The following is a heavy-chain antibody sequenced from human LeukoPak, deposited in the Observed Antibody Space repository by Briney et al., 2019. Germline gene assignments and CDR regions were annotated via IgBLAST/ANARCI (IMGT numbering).Heavy chain of an antibody. CDR1: GFTFSSYS. J-gene: IGHJ4*02. V-gene: IGHV3-48*02. CDR3: VRDPEALDY. CDR2: ISRGRPTI. Sequence: PGGSLRLSCVASGFTFSSYSMNWGRQAPGKGLEWVSYISRGRPTIHYADSVKGRFTISRDNAKNSLYLQMNSLRDEDTAVYYCVRDPEALDYWGQRTLVTVSS.